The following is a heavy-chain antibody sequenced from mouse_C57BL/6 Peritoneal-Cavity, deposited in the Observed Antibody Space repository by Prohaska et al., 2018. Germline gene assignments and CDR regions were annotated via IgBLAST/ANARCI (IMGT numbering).Heavy chain of an antibody. CDR2: INPDSSTI. V-gene: IGHV4-1*01. J-gene: IGHJ1*03. Sequence: EVKLLQSGGGLVQPGGSLKLSCAASGIDFSRYWMSWVRRAPGKGLEWIGEINPDSSTINYAPSLKDKCIISRDNAKNTLYLQMSKVRAEDTALYYCAGRGWDGGGYFDVWGTGTTVTVAS. CDR1: GIDFSRYW. CDR3: AGRGWDGGGYFDV. D-gene: IGHD4-1*01.